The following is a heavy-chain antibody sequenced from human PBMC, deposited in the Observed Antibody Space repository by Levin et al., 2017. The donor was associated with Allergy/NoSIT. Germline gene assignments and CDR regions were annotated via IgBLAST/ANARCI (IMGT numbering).Heavy chain of an antibody. CDR3: ASWSGYCSSTSCATAFDY. CDR1: GYTFSSYG. J-gene: IGHJ4*02. D-gene: IGHD2-2*01. CDR2: IFAYNGDT. V-gene: IGHV1-18*04. Sequence: ASVKVSCKTSGYTFSSYGISWVRQAPGQGLEWMGWIFAYNGDTKYAEKVQGRVTLTPDTSTSTAYIELRSLRSDDTAVYYCASWSGYCSSTSCATAFDYWGQGTLVIVSS.